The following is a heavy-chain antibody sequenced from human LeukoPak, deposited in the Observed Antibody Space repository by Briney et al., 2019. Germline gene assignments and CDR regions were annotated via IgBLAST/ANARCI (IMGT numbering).Heavy chain of an antibody. D-gene: IGHD2-15*01. V-gene: IGHV3-48*03. CDR2: ISSSGSTI. J-gene: IGHJ6*03. Sequence: GGSLRLPCAASGFTFSSYEMNWVRQAPGKGLEWVSYISSSGSTIYYADSVKGRFTISRDNAKNSLFLQMNSLGAEDTAVYYCARVLRYCSGGNCYSGGLGYMDVRGKGTTVTISS. CDR1: GFTFSSYE. CDR3: ARVLRYCSGGNCYSGGLGYMDV.